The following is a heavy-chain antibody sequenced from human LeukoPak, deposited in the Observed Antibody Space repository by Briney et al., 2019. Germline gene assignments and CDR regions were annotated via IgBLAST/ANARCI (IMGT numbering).Heavy chain of an antibody. Sequence: GESLKISCKGSGYSFTSYWIGWVRQMAGKGLEWMGIIYPGDSDTRYSPSFQGQVTISADKSISTAYLQWSSLKASDTAMYYCARHLSESSSPGDAFDIWGQGTMVTVSS. J-gene: IGHJ3*02. CDR2: IYPGDSDT. CDR1: GYSFTSYW. V-gene: IGHV5-51*01. CDR3: ARHLSESSSPGDAFDI. D-gene: IGHD6-6*01.